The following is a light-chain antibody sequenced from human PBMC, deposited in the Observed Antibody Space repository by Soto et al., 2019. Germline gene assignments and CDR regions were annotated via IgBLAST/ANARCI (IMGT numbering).Light chain of an antibody. V-gene: IGLV1-40*01. CDR1: SSNIGAGYD. CDR2: GNS. J-gene: IGLJ1*01. Sequence: QLVLTQPPSVSGAPGQRVTISCTGSSSNIGAGYDVHWYQQLPGTAPKLLIYGNSNRPSGVPDRFSGSKSGTSASLAITGLQAEDEADYYCPSYASSLSGDVFGTGTKLTVL. CDR3: PSYASSLSGDV.